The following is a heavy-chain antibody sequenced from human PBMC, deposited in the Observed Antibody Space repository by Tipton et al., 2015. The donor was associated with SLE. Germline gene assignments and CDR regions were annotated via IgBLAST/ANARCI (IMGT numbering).Heavy chain of an antibody. CDR3: ARAQTRGSSSNY. CDR1: GGSISSSSYY. CDR2: IYYSGST. D-gene: IGHD6-6*01. J-gene: IGHJ4*02. Sequence: TLSLTCTVSGGSISSSSYYWGWIRQPPGKGLEWIGSIYYSGSTYYNPSLKSRVTISVDTSKNQFSLKLSSVTAADTAVYYCARAQTRGSSSNYWGQGTLVTVSS. V-gene: IGHV4-39*07.